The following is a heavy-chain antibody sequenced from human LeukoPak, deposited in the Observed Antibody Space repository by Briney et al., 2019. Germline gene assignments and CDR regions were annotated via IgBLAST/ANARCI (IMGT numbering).Heavy chain of an antibody. CDR2: ICPGDSDT. CDR1: GYSFTTYW. J-gene: IGHJ6*02. D-gene: IGHD2-21*02. CDR3: ARRAYCAGDCTRSVFQYFAMDV. V-gene: IGHV5-51*01. Sequence: GESLKISCKGSGYSFTTYWIVWVRQMPGKGLEWMGIICPGDSDTRYSPSFQDQVTISADKSSSTVYLQWSSLKASDTAMYYCARRAYCAGDCTRSVFQYFAMDVWGQGTTVTVSS.